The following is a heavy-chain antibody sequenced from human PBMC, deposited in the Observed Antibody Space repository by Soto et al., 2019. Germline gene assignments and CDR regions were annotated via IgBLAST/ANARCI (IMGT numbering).Heavy chain of an antibody. CDR2: IGNDGSKS. D-gene: IGHD6-13*01. Sequence: QVQLVESGGGVVQPGRSLRLSCAASGFTSNNYGMTWFGQPPARGWGWLAVIGNDGSKSSYANSVKGRFTISRDNSKNTLYLQMSSLRAEDTAVYYCARRQIPPPTRGAANARGGMDVWGQGTTVTVSS. J-gene: IGHJ6*02. CDR3: ARRQIPPPTRGAANARGGMDV. V-gene: IGHV3-33*01. CDR1: GFTSNNYG.